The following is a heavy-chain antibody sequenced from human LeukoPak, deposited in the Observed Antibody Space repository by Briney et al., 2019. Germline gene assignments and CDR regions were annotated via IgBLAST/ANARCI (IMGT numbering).Heavy chain of an antibody. CDR3: ARGREYCSGGSCYSSYYYYYYYMVV. CDR2: INHSGST. Sequence: SETLSLTCAVYGGSFSGYYWSWLRQPPGKGLEWLGEINHSGSTNYNPALKSRVTISVDTSKNQFSLTLSSVTAADTAVYYCARGREYCSGGSCYSSYYYYYYYMVVWGKGTTVTVSS. J-gene: IGHJ6*03. CDR1: GGSFSGYY. V-gene: IGHV4-34*01. D-gene: IGHD2-15*01.